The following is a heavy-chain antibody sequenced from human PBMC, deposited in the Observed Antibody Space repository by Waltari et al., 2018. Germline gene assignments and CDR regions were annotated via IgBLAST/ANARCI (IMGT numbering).Heavy chain of an antibody. D-gene: IGHD6-19*01. Sequence: QVQVVESGGGVVQPGKSLGLSCAASGFIFSNFNMNWVRQAPGKGLEWVAVIWYDGNNKHYADSMRGRFTISRDNSKHTLYLQIDSLRADDTAVYYCARELTVTGPFDYWGQGTLVTVSS. CDR3: ARELTVTGPFDY. J-gene: IGHJ4*02. CDR2: IWYDGNNK. CDR1: GFIFSNFN. V-gene: IGHV3-33*01.